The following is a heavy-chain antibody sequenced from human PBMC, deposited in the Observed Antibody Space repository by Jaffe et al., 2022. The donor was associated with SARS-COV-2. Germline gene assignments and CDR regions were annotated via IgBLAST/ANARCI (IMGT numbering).Heavy chain of an antibody. V-gene: IGHV3-23*04. CDR1: GFTFARYA. CDR2: ISGSGGGT. Sequence: EVQLVESGGGLVQPGGSLRLSCTATGFTFARYAMSWVRQAPGKGLEWVSAISGSGGGTHYADSVKGRFTISRDNSMNTLYLQLNSLRAEDTAVYYCAKDYLDGGSTYYYPFDYWGQGTLVTISS. J-gene: IGHJ4*02. CDR3: AKDYLDGGSTYYYPFDY. D-gene: IGHD3-10*01.